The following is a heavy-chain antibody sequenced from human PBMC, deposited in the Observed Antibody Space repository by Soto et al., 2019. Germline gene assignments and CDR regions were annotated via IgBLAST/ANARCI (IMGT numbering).Heavy chain of an antibody. CDR1: GGTFSSYA. V-gene: IGHV1-69*01. D-gene: IGHD1-26*01. J-gene: IGHJ6*02. Sequence: QVQLVQSGAEVPKPWSSVKVSCKPSGGTFSSYAISWVRQAPGPGREWMGGIIPSFGTANYAQKFQGRVTITADESTSAAYMELSSMRSEGTAVYYWARAWGGGMDVWGQGTTVTVSS. CDR3: ARAWGGGMDV. CDR2: IIPSFGTA.